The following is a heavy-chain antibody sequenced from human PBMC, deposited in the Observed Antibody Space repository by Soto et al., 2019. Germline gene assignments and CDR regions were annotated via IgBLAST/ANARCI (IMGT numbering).Heavy chain of an antibody. Sequence: QVQLVESGGGLVKPGGSLRLSCAASGFTFSDYYMSWIRQAPGKGLEWVSYISSSSSYTNYADSVKGRFTISRDNAKNSLNLQMNSRRAEDTAVYYCARDQHRYSGYDYVDYWGQGTLVTVSS. D-gene: IGHD5-12*01. CDR1: GFTFSDYY. CDR3: ARDQHRYSGYDYVDY. V-gene: IGHV3-11*05. CDR2: ISSSSSYT. J-gene: IGHJ4*02.